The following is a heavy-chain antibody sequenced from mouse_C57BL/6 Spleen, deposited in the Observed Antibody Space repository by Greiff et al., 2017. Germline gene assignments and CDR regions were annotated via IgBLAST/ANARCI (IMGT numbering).Heavy chain of an antibody. Sequence: EVKLMESGPGLVKPSQSLSLTCSVTGYSITSGYYWNWIRQFPGNKLEWMGYISYDGSNNYNPSLKNRISITRDTSKNQFFLKLNSVTTEDTATYYCARVGYDYDYYYAMDYWGQGTSVTVSS. CDR3: ARVGYDYDYYYAMDY. D-gene: IGHD2-4*01. CDR2: ISYDGSN. J-gene: IGHJ4*01. V-gene: IGHV3-6*01. CDR1: GYSITSGYY.